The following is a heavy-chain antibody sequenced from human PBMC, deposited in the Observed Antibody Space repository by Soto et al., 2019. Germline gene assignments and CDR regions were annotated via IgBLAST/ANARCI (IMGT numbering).Heavy chain of an antibody. CDR2: ISSSSSTI. Sequence: EVQLVESGGGLVQPGGSLRLSCAASGFTFSSYSMNWVRQAPGKGLEWVSYISSSSSTIYYADSVKGRFTISRDNAKNSLYLQMNSLRDEDTAVYYCAREGDIVATIQGKGDYYYYGMDVWGQGTTVTVSS. V-gene: IGHV3-48*02. CDR3: AREGDIVATIQGKGDYYYYGMDV. CDR1: GFTFSSYS. J-gene: IGHJ6*02. D-gene: IGHD5-12*01.